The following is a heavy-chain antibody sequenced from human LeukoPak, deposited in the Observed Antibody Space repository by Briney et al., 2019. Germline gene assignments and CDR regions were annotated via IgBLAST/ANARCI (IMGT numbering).Heavy chain of an antibody. CDR2: TYYRSKWYN. J-gene: IGHJ5*02. D-gene: IGHD5-24*01. CDR3: ARADGDRDGYNFWFDP. CDR1: GDSVSRNSAA. Sequence: SQTLSLTCAISGDSVSRNSAAWNWIRQSPSRGLEWLGRTYYRSKWYNDYAVSVESRITTNPDTSKNQFSLQLNSVTPEDTAVYYRARADGDRDGYNFWFDPWGQGTLVTVSS. V-gene: IGHV6-1*01.